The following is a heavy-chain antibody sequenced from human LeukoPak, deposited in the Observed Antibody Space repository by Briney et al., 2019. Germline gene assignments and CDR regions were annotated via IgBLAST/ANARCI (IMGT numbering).Heavy chain of an antibody. CDR3: ARDGALSVGVFDI. Sequence: PGGSLRLSCAASGVSFSSNWMTWVRQAPGKGLEWVANIKHDGTAKDYVGSVRGRFTISRDNAKNSLYLQMNSLRNEDTAVYYCARDGALSVGVFDIWGQGTKVTVSS. J-gene: IGHJ3*02. CDR2: IKHDGTAK. CDR1: GVSFSSNW. D-gene: IGHD1-26*01. V-gene: IGHV3-7*04.